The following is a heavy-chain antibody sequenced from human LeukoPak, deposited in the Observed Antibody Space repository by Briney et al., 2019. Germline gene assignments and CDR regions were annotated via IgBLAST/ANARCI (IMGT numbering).Heavy chain of an antibody. D-gene: IGHD4-23*01. J-gene: IGHJ3*02. CDR1: GFTFNRYA. CDR2: ISGSGSSI. CDR3: AKDGEDYGGNSGSDAFDI. Sequence: GGSLRLSCAASGFTFNRYAMSWVRQAPGKGLDWVSTISGSGSSIHYADSVKGRFTISRDNSKNTLYLQMNSLRAEDTAVYYCAKDGEDYGGNSGSDAFDIWGQGTMVTVSS. V-gene: IGHV3-23*01.